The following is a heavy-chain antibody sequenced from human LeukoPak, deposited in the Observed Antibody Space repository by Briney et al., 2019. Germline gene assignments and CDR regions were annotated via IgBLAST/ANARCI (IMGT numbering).Heavy chain of an antibody. Sequence: GGSLRLSCADSGFSFSTYGMSWVRQAPGKGLEWVSGIPTSGGITYYADSVKGRFTISRDNSKNTLYLQMNSLRAEDTAVYYCARMDAYSSGWYTLDYWGQGTLVTVSS. V-gene: IGHV3-23*01. CDR1: GFSFSTYG. D-gene: IGHD6-19*01. J-gene: IGHJ4*02. CDR2: IPTSGGIT. CDR3: ARMDAYSSGWYTLDY.